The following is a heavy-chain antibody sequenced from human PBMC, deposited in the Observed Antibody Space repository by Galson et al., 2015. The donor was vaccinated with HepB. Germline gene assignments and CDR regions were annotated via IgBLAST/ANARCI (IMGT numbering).Heavy chain of an antibody. CDR2: IKQDGSEK. CDR3: ARKDFGWYSSSWCHFDY. Sequence: SLRLSCAASGFTFSSYWMSWVRQAPGKGLEWVANIKQDGSEKYYVDSVKGRFTISRDNAKNSLYLQMNSLRAEDTAVYYCARKDFGWYSSSWCHFDYWGQGTLVTVSS. CDR1: GFTFSSYW. V-gene: IGHV3-7*01. J-gene: IGHJ4*02. D-gene: IGHD6-13*01.